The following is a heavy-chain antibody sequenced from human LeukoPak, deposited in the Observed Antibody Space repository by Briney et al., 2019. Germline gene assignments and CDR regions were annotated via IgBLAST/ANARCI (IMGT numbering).Heavy chain of an antibody. D-gene: IGHD1-26*01. CDR1: GFTFDDYG. Sequence: GGSLRLSCAASGFTFDDYGMSWVRHAPGKGLEWVSGINWNGGSTGYADSVKGRSTISRDNAKNSLYLQMNSLRAEDTALYYCARSIVGATSWFDPWGQGTLVTVSS. J-gene: IGHJ5*02. CDR3: ARSIVGATSWFDP. V-gene: IGHV3-20*04. CDR2: INWNGGST.